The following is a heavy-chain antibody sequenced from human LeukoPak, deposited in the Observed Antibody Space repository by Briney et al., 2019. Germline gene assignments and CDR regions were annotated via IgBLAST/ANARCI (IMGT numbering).Heavy chain of an antibody. V-gene: IGHV4-39*01. CDR1: GGSISSTTYY. Sequence: SETLSLTCIVSGGSISSTTYYWGWIRQPPGKRLEWIGSIYYSGNTYYNPSLKSRVTISIDTSKNQFSLNLNSVTAADTALYSCARKTTVVTPNWFDPWGQGTLVTVSS. CDR2: IYYSGNT. CDR3: ARKTTVVTPNWFDP. D-gene: IGHD4-23*01. J-gene: IGHJ5*02.